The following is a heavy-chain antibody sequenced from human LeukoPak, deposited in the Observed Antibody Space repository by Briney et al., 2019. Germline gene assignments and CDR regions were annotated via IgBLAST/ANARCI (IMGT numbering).Heavy chain of an antibody. CDR2: MNPNSGNT. CDR3: ARRTYYYGSGSYHKAGYYYGMDV. CDR1: GYTFTSYD. D-gene: IGHD3-10*01. J-gene: IGHJ6*02. V-gene: IGHV1-8*01. Sequence: ASVKVSCKASGYTFTSYDINWVRQATGQGLEWMGWMNPNSGNTGYAQKFQGRVTMTRNTSISTAYMELSSLRSEDTAVYYCARRTYYYGSGSYHKAGYYYGMDVWGQGTTVTVSS.